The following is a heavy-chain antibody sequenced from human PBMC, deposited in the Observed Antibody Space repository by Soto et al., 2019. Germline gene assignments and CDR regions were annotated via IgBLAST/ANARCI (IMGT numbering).Heavy chain of an antibody. D-gene: IGHD1-1*01. CDR1: GDSVSSNSAA. Sequence: ILAVPCAISGDSVSSNSAAWNWIRQSPSRGLEWLGRTYYRSKWYNDYAVSVKSRITINPDTSKNQFSLQLNSVTPEDTAVYYCARDSDRAEMAGAGTFYYYYGMDVWGQGTTVTVSS. J-gene: IGHJ6*02. CDR2: TYYRSKWYN. V-gene: IGHV6-1*01. CDR3: ARDSDRAEMAGAGTFYYYYGMDV.